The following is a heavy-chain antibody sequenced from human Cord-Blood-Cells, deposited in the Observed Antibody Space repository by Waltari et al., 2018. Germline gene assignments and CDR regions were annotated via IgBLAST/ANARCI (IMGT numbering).Heavy chain of an antibody. CDR2: IYYSGST. J-gene: IGHJ4*02. V-gene: IGHV4-39*01. Sequence: SYYWGWIRQPPGKGLEWIGSIYYSGSTYYNPSLKSRVTISVDTSKNQFSLKLSSVTAADTAVYYCARHGYSSSSYYFDYWGQGTLVTVSS. CDR1: SYY. CDR3: ARHGYSSSSYYFDY. D-gene: IGHD6-6*01.